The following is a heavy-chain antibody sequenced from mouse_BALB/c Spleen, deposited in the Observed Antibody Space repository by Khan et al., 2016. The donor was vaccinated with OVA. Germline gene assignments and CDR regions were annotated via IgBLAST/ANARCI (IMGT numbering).Heavy chain of an antibody. J-gene: IGHJ3*01. Sequence: QVQLKESGAELVRPGSSVKISCKASGYTFSSSWMNWVKQRPGQGLEWIGQIYPGDGDNNYNGKFKGKATLTADKSSRTAYLQPSSLTSEDSEGSFCARYYGSRFAYWGQETLVTVSA. V-gene: IGHV1-80*01. CDR3: ARYYGSRFAY. CDR1: GYTFSSSW. CDR2: IYPGDGDN. D-gene: IGHD1-1*01.